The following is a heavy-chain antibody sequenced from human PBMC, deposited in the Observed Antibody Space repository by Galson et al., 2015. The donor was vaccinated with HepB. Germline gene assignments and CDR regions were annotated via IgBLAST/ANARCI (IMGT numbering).Heavy chain of an antibody. CDR2: IWYDGSNK. J-gene: IGHJ4*02. D-gene: IGHD6-6*01. CDR1: GFTFSSYG. Sequence: SLRLSCAASGFTFSSYGMHWVRQAPGKGLEWVAVIWYDGSNKYYADSVKGRFTISRDNSKNTLYLQMNSLRAEDTAVYYCARTRGSSYVLDYWGQGTLVTVSS. CDR3: ARTRGSSYVLDY. V-gene: IGHV3-33*01.